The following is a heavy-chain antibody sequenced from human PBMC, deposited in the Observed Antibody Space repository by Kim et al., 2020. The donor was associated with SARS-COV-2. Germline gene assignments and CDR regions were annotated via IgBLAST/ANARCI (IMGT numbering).Heavy chain of an antibody. J-gene: IGHJ4*02. D-gene: IGHD3-9*01. CDR3: TTVEVLRYFDWLLSRDY. Sequence: VKGRFTISRDDSKNTLYLQMNRLKTEDTAVYYCTTVEVLRYFDWLLSRDYWGQGTLVTVSS. V-gene: IGHV3-15*01.